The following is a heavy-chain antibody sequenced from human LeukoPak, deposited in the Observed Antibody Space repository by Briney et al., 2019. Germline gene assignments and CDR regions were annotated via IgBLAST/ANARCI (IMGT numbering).Heavy chain of an antibody. D-gene: IGHD3-3*02. CDR3: AKEAAILAN. CDR1: GFTFSSYE. J-gene: IGHJ4*02. Sequence: GGSLRLSCAASGFTFSSYEMNWVHQAPGKGLEWVSYISSSGSAIYYADSVKGRFTISRDNSKNTLYLQMNSLRAEDTAVYYCAKEAAILANWGQGTLVTVSS. CDR2: ISSSGSAI. V-gene: IGHV3-48*03.